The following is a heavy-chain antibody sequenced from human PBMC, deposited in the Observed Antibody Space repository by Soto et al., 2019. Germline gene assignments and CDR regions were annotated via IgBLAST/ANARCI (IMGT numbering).Heavy chain of an antibody. J-gene: IGHJ4*02. V-gene: IGHV3-13*01. CDR2: IGTAGDT. D-gene: IGHD3-22*01. Sequence: GGSLRLSCAASGFTFSSYDMHWVRQATGKGLEWVSAIGTAGDTYYPGSVKGRFTISRENAKNSLYLQMNSLRAEDTAVYYCARVVYYYDSSGYYYFAYWGQGTLVTVSS. CDR1: GFTFSSYD. CDR3: ARVVYYYDSSGYYYFAY.